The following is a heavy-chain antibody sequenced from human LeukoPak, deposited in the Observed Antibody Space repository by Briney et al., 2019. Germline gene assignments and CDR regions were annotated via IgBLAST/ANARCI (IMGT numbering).Heavy chain of an antibody. D-gene: IGHD6-19*01. Sequence: GGSLRLSCAASGFTFDDYAMHWVRQAPGKGLEWVSGISWNSGNIGYADSVKGRFTISRDNAKNSLYLQMNSLRAEDTALYYCAKDIRPISMAVAGNVMDVWGQGTTVTVSS. CDR2: ISWNSGNI. CDR3: AKDIRPISMAVAGNVMDV. J-gene: IGHJ6*02. CDR1: GFTFDDYA. V-gene: IGHV3-9*01.